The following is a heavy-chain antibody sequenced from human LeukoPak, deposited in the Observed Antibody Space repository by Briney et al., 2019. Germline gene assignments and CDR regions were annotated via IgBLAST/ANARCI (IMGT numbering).Heavy chain of an antibody. J-gene: IGHJ4*02. V-gene: IGHV3-48*03. CDR2: ISFSGSVT. CDR3: AREQSEYRYGLPFDY. Sequence: GGSLRLSCAASGFTLWSYEMNWVRQAPGKGLEWVSYISFSGSVTDYADSVKGRFTISRDNAKNSLSLQMNSLRAAGTAVYYCAREQSEYRYGLPFDYWGRGTLVTVSS. CDR1: GFTLWSYE. D-gene: IGHD5-18*01.